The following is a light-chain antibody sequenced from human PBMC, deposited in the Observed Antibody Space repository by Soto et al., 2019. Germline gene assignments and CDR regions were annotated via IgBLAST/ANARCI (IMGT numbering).Light chain of an antibody. V-gene: IGKV1-9*01. CDR1: QGISSF. Sequence: IQLTQSPSSLSASVGDRVTITCRASQGISSFLAWYQQKPWKAPKLLIYAASTLQSGVPSRFSGSGSGTYFALTISSLQPEDFATYYCQQLNSFTFGPGTKVDIK. CDR3: QQLNSFT. J-gene: IGKJ3*01. CDR2: AAS.